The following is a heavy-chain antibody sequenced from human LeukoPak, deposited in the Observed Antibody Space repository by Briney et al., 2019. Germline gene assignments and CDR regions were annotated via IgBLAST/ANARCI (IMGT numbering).Heavy chain of an antibody. J-gene: IGHJ4*02. CDR3: AKPLRYFDRAFDY. Sequence: SETLSLTCAVYGGSFSDYWWTWIRQPPGRGLEWIGEINHSGSTNYNPSLKSRVTISVDTSKNQFSLKLSSVTAADTAVYYCAKPLRYFDRAFDYWGQGTLVTVSS. D-gene: IGHD3-9*01. CDR2: INHSGST. CDR1: GGSFSDYW. V-gene: IGHV4-34*01.